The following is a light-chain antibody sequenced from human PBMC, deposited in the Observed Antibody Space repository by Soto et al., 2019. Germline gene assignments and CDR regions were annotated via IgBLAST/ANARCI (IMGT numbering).Light chain of an antibody. V-gene: IGKV1-5*03. CDR1: QSICNW. CDR3: QQYSNYPWT. J-gene: IGKJ1*01. Sequence: DIQMTQSPSTLSASVGDRVTITCRASQSICNWLAWYQQKPGKAPNILIYQTSSLESGVPSRFSGSGSETEFTLTISSLQSDDFATYYCQQYSNYPWTFGQGTRVEIK. CDR2: QTS.